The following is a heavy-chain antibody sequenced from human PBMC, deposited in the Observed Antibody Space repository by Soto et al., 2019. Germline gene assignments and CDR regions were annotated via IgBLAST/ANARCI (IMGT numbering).Heavy chain of an antibody. Sequence: QVQLVQSGAEVKKPGSSVKVSCKASGGTFSSYAISWVRQAPGQGLEWMGGIIPIFGTANYAQKFQGRVTITTDKSTRTAYMGLGSLRSEDTAVYSCARPPRYCSSTSGAPGWYYGMDVWGQGTTVTVS. CDR1: GGTFSSYA. V-gene: IGHV1-69*06. J-gene: IGHJ6*02. D-gene: IGHD2-2*01. CDR3: ARPPRYCSSTSGAPGWYYGMDV. CDR2: IIPIFGTA.